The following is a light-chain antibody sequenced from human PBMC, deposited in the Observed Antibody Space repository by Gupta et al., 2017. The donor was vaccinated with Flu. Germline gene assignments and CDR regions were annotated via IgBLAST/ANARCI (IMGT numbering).Light chain of an antibody. V-gene: IGKV3-20*01. Sequence: EIVLTQSPRTLSLYPGERATLSCRASQRVSNSYLAWYQQKPGQAPRLLIYGASSRDTGVPDRFSGSGYGTEFTLTISRLEPEDFAVYYCQQKSSSQWTFGQGTKVEIK. CDR3: QQKSSSQWT. CDR1: QRVSNSY. CDR2: GAS. J-gene: IGKJ1*01.